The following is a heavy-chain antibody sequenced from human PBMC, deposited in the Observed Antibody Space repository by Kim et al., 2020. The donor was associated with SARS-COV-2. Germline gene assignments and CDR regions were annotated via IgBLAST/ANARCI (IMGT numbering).Heavy chain of an antibody. V-gene: IGHV3-23*01. D-gene: IGHD2-15*01. J-gene: IGHJ4*02. CDR2: FSGRNGNF. CDR1: GFTFTSYD. CDR3: AKDPGGSTNS. Sequence: GGSLRLSCAASGASGFTFTSYDMTWVRQAPGKGPEWVSGFSGRNGNFYYADSVKGRFTISRDISRTTLYLQMNSLRTEDTATYYCAKDPGGSTNSWGQGTLVTVSS.